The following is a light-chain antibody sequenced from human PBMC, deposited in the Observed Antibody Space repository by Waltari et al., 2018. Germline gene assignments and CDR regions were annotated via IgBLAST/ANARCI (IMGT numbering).Light chain of an antibody. J-gene: IGKJ4*01. Sequence: VVTQSPATLSVSPGERVTLSCRASQNVGTSLAWYQHKPGQTPRLLIFGAYSRASGVPARFSGSGSGTDFTLAISSLQSEDFAVYYCQQYEDWPRHSFGGGTKVQIE. V-gene: IGKV3-15*01. CDR2: GAY. CDR3: QQYEDWPRHS. CDR1: QNVGTS.